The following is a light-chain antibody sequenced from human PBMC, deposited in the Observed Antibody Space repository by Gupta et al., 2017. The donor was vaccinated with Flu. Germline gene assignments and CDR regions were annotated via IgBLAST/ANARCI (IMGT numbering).Light chain of an antibody. J-gene: IGKJ1*01. CDR1: QSISSW. CDR2: MAS. V-gene: IGKV1-5*03. Sequence: RVTITCRASQSISSWLAWYQQKPGKPPKLLIYMASTLETGVPSRFDGSGSGTEFTLTISSLQPDDFATYYCQEDNRYSWTFGQGTKVEIK. CDR3: QEDNRYSWT.